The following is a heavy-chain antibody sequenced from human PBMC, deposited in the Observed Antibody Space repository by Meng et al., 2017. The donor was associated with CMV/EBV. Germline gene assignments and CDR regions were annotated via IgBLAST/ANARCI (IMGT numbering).Heavy chain of an antibody. CDR3: ARDKTPQYNWFDP. CDR1: GGTFSSYT. CDR2: IIPILGIA. J-gene: IGHJ5*02. Sequence: SVKVSCKASGGTFSSYTISWVRQAPGQGLEWMGRIIPILGIANYAQKFQGRVAITADKSTSTAYMELSSLRSEDTAVYYCARDKTPQYNWFDPWGQGTLVTVSS. D-gene: IGHD4-11*01. V-gene: IGHV1-69*04.